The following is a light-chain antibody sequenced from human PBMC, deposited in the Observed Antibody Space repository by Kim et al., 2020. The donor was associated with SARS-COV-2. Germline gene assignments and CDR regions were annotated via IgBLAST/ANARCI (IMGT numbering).Light chain of an antibody. V-gene: IGKV1-16*02. CDR3: QQYSTYPLIT. Sequence: VGDTFTLRGRARQFINNHLAWFQHKPGKAPKSLIYAASSLQSGVPSKFSGSGSGTDFTLTISSLQPEDSAIYYCQQYSTYPLITFGPGTRLEIK. CDR2: AAS. CDR1: QFINNH. J-gene: IGKJ5*01.